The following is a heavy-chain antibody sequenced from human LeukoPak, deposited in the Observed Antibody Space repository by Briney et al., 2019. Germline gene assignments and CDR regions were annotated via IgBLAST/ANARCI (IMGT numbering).Heavy chain of an antibody. D-gene: IGHD3-22*01. CDR2: INPSGGST. V-gene: IGHV1-46*01. J-gene: IGHJ4*02. CDR3: ASENPYYDSSLNY. CDR1: GYTFTSYG. Sequence: ASVKVSCKTSGYTFTSYGISWVRQAPGQGLEWMGIINPSGGSTSYAQKFQGRVTMTRDMSTSTVYMELSSLRSEDTAVYYCASENPYYDSSLNYWGQGTLVTVSS.